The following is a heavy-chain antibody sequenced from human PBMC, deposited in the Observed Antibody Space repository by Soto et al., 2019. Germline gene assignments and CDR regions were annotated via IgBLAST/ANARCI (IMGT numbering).Heavy chain of an antibody. CDR1: GGTFSSYA. CDR2: IIPIFGTA. D-gene: IGHD6-19*01. V-gene: IGHV1-69*13. CDR3: ARDIARHWLDYYYYGMDV. Sequence: SVKVSCKASGGTFSSYAISWVRQAPGQGLEWMGGIIPIFGTANYAQKFQGRVTITADESTSTAYMELSSLRSEDTAVYYCARDIARHWLDYYYYGMDVWGQGTTVTVSS. J-gene: IGHJ6*02.